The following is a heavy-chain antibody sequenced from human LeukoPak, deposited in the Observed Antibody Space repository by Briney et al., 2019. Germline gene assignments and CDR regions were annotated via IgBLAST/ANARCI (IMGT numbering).Heavy chain of an antibody. J-gene: IGHJ4*02. CDR3: ARYSYGRYYFDY. D-gene: IGHD5-18*01. Sequence: SETLSLTCAVYGGSFSGYYWSWIRQPPGKGLEWIGEINHSGSTNYNPSLKSRVTISVDTSKNQFSLKLSSVTAADTAVYYCARYSYGRYYFDYWGQGTLVTVS. CDR2: INHSGST. V-gene: IGHV4-34*01. CDR1: GGSFSGYY.